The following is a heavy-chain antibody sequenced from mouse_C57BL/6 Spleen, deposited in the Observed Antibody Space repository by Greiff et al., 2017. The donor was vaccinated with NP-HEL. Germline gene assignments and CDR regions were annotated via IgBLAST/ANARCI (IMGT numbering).Heavy chain of an antibody. D-gene: IGHD2-4*01. Sequence: EVKLMESGGGLVKPGGSLKLSCAASGFTFSDYGMHWVRQAPEKGLEWVAYISSGSSTIYYADTVKGRFTISRDNAKNTLFLQMTSLRSEDTAMYYCASGYDYEDFDYWGQGTTLTVSS. CDR2: ISSGSSTI. V-gene: IGHV5-17*01. J-gene: IGHJ2*01. CDR3: ASGYDYEDFDY. CDR1: GFTFSDYG.